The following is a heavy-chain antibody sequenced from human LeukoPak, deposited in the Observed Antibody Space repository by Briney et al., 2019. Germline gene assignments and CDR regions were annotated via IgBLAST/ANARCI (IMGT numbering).Heavy chain of an antibody. CDR3: ARDDGGDSSGYTTDY. V-gene: IGHV4-38-2*02. CDR2: IYHSGST. CDR1: GYSISSGYY. D-gene: IGHD3-22*01. J-gene: IGHJ4*02. Sequence: SETLSLTCIVSGYSISSGYYWGWIRQPPGKGLEWIGSIYHSGSTYYNPSLKSRVTISVDTSKSQFSLKLSSVTAADTAVYYCARDDGGDSSGYTTDYWGQGTLVTVSS.